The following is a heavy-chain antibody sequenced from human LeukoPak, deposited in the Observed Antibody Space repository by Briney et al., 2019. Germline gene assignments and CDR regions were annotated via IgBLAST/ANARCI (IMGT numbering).Heavy chain of an antibody. D-gene: IGHD3-10*01. CDR3: ARGPYYYGSGSGLFDY. J-gene: IGHJ4*02. Sequence: SETLSLTCTVSGGSISSGSYYRSWIRQPAGKGLEWIGRIYTSGSTNYNPSLKSRVTISVDTSKNQFSLKLSSVTAADTAVYYCARGPYYYGSGSGLFDYWGQGTLVTVSS. CDR2: IYTSGST. CDR1: GGSISSGSYY. V-gene: IGHV4-61*02.